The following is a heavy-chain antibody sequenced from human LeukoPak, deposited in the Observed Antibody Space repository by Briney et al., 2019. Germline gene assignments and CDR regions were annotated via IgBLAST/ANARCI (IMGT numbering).Heavy chain of an antibody. V-gene: IGHV3-30*18. CDR3: AKEQSPRIAAAGFDY. CDR2: ISHDGSNK. J-gene: IGHJ4*02. D-gene: IGHD6-13*01. Sequence: GGSLRLSCAASGFTFSSYGMHWVRQAPGKGLEWVAVISHDGSNKYYADSVKGRFTISRDNSKNTLYLQMNSLRAEDTAVYYCAKEQSPRIAAAGFDYWGQGTLVTVSS. CDR1: GFTFSSYG.